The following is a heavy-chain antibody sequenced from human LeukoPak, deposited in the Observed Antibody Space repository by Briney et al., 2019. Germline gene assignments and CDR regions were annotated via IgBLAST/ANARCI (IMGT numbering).Heavy chain of an antibody. CDR2: INPNSGGT. CDR1: GYTFTAYY. J-gene: IGHJ6*02. V-gene: IGHV1-2*02. D-gene: IGHD2-2*01. Sequence: GASVKVSCKASGYTFTAYYIHWVRQAPGQGLEWMGWINPNSGGTNYAQKFQGRVTMTRDTSISTANMELSRLRSDDTAVYYCARDHLVVPGGYEDHYYGMDVWGQGTTVTVSS. CDR3: ARDHLVVPGGYEDHYYGMDV.